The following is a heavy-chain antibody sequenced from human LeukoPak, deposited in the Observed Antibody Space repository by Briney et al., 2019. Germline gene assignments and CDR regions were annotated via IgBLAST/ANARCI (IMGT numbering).Heavy chain of an antibody. Sequence: PGGSLRLSCAASGFTFSSYAMSWVRQAPGKGLEWVSAISGSGGSTYYADSVKGRFTISRDNSRNTLYLQMNSLRGEDTAVYYCAKGPHAGYSSAWYQDYWGQGTLVTVSS. CDR2: ISGSGGST. V-gene: IGHV3-23*01. D-gene: IGHD6-19*01. J-gene: IGHJ4*02. CDR3: AKGPHAGYSSAWYQDY. CDR1: GFTFSSYA.